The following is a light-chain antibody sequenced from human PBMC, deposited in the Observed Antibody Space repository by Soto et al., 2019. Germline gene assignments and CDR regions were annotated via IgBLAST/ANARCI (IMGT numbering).Light chain of an antibody. CDR3: QQSYKMPS. CDR2: ATS. CDR1: RNVSIY. Sequence: EIPLTQSPSSLAASVGDRLTLTCRASRNVSIYLNWYQLKPGKGPTLLIHATSNLQIGVPSRFSGSGSGTEFTLTISSLEPEDFGTYYCQQSYKMPSFGQGTRLEIK. J-gene: IGKJ5*01. V-gene: IGKV1-39*01.